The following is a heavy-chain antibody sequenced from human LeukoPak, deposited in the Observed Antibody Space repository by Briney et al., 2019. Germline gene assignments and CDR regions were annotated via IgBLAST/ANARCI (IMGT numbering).Heavy chain of an antibody. D-gene: IGHD1-26*01. CDR1: GGSISSYY. CDR2: IYYSGST. CDR3: VSHDAHSGGAYLV. Sequence: SETLSLTCTVSGGSISSYYWSWIRQPPGKGLEWIGYIYYSGSTNYNPSLKSRATISVDTSKNQISLQLRSVTAADTAVYYCVSHDAHSGGAYLVWGQGTLVTVSS. V-gene: IGHV4-59*08. J-gene: IGHJ3*01.